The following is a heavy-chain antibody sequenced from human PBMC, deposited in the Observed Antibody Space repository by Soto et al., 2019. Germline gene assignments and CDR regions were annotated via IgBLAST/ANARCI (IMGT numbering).Heavy chain of an antibody. J-gene: IGHJ5*02. V-gene: IGHV3-23*01. D-gene: IGHD4-17*01. CDR3: AKGQYGGYVDGWFDP. CDR2: ISGSGGST. CDR1: GFTFSSYA. Sequence: EVQLLESGGGLVQPGGSLRLSCAASGFTFSSYAMSWVRQAPGKGLEWVSAISGSGGSTYYADSVKGRFTISRDNSKNKLHLEMNSLRAEDTAVYYCAKGQYGGYVDGWFDPWGQGTLVTVSS.